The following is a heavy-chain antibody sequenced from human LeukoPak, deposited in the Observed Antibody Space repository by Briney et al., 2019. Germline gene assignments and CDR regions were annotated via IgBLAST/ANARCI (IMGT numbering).Heavy chain of an antibody. CDR2: ISGSGGST. CDR1: GFTFINYA. D-gene: IGHD3-16*02. Sequence: PGGSLRLSCAASGFTFINYAMTWVRQAPGKXLEWVSAISGSGGSTYYADSVKGRFTISRDNSKNTLYLQMNSLRAEDTAVYYCAKSTQLRGGIATDFDSWGQGTLVTVSS. CDR3: AKSTQLRGGIATDFDS. J-gene: IGHJ4*02. V-gene: IGHV3-23*01.